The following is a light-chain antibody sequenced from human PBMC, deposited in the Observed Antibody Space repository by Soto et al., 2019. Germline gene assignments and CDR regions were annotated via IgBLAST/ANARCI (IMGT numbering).Light chain of an antibody. CDR2: ATS. Sequence: AIQMTQSPSSLSASVGDTITITCRASRDIGSDLSWYQQKPGRAPKLLISATSILYSGVPSRFSGRRSGTEFTLTVSSLQPEDIATYWCQQYDTLPYTFGQGTKLEIK. CDR3: QQYDTLPYT. CDR1: RDIGSD. V-gene: IGKV1-6*01. J-gene: IGKJ2*01.